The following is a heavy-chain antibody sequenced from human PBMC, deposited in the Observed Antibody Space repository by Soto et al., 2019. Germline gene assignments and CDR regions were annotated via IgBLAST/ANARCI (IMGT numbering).Heavy chain of an antibody. V-gene: IGHV3-30-3*01. D-gene: IGHD2-21*02. Sequence: QVQLVESGGGVVQPGRSLRLSCAASGFTFSSYAMHWVRQAPGKGLEWVAVISYDGSNKYYADSVKGRFTIYRDNSKNTLYLQMNSLRAEDTAVYYCARDRASLVVMTAYLDGMGVWGQGTTVTVSS. CDR3: ARDRASLVVMTAYLDGMGV. CDR1: GFTFSSYA. J-gene: IGHJ6*02. CDR2: ISYDGSNK.